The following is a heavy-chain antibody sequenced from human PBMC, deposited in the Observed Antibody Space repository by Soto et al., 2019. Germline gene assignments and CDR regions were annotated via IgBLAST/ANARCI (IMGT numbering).Heavy chain of an antibody. Sequence: QITLKASGPALVKPTQTLTLTCTFSGLSLTTRGVGVGWMRQPPRKALEWLALTYWDDDRRYSPSLKSRPSINKDTSKNQVVLTMTNMGPVDTDTYYCAHRRSGDLIDYLGQGTLVTVSS. V-gene: IGHV2-5*02. CDR1: GLSLTTRGVG. D-gene: IGHD2-21*01. CDR2: TYWDDDR. CDR3: AHRRSGDLIDY. J-gene: IGHJ4*02.